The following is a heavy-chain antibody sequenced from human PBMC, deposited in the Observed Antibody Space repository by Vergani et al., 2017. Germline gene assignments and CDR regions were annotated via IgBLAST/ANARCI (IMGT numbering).Heavy chain of an antibody. CDR1: GFTFSSYA. CDR3: ARDHVARGAFDI. D-gene: IGHD5-12*01. V-gene: IGHV3-33*08. CDR2: IWYDGSNK. J-gene: IGHJ3*02. Sequence: VQLLESGGGLVQPGGSLRLSCAASGFTFSSYAMSWVRQAPGKGLEWVAVIWYDGSNKYYADSVKGRFTISRDNSKNTLYLQMNSLRAEDTAVYYCARDHVARGAFDIWGQGTMVTVSS.